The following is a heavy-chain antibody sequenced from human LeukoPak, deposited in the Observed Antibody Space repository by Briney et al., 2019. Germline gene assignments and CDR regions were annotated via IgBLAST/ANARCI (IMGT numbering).Heavy chain of an antibody. D-gene: IGHD1-26*01. V-gene: IGHV3-23*01. CDR1: GFTFSSCA. J-gene: IGHJ4*02. CDR2: ISVSGATT. Sequence: SLRLSCEASGFTFSSCAMTSVRQTAGKGLEWVSRISVSGATTYYADSVKGRFTISRDNSNNTLYLQMTPLRAEDTAIYYCAKDQSRVGASDPFDYWGQGVLVTVSS. CDR3: AKDQSRVGASDPFDY.